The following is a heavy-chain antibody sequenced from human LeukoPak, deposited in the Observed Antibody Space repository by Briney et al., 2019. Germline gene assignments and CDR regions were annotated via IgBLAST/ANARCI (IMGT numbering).Heavy chain of an antibody. CDR3: GRHMNNLQLWLDY. Sequence: KISCKASGYSFTSYWIVWVRQTPGKGLEWMGIIYPGDSDTRYNPSFQGQVTISADKSIATAYLHLSGLKASDTAIYYCGRHMNNLQLWLDYWGQGTVVTVSS. V-gene: IGHV5-51*01. CDR2: IYPGDSDT. CDR1: GYSFTSYW. J-gene: IGHJ4*02. D-gene: IGHD1/OR15-1a*01.